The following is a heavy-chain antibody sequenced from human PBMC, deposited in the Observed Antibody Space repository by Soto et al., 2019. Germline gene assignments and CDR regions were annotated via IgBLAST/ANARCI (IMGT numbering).Heavy chain of an antibody. V-gene: IGHV3-21*01. CDR1: GFTFSSYS. CDR3: AREGGSGRYYNYYYYGMDV. Sequence: PGGSLRLSCAASGFTFSSYSMNWVRQAPGKGLEWVSSISSSSSYIYYADSVKGRFTISRDNAKNSLYLQMNSLRAEDTAVYYCAREGGSGRYYNYYYYGMDVWGQGTTVTVSS. CDR2: ISSSSSYI. J-gene: IGHJ6*02. D-gene: IGHD3-10*01.